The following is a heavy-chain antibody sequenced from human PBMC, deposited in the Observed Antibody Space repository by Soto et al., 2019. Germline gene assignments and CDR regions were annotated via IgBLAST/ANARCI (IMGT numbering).Heavy chain of an antibody. D-gene: IGHD6-19*01. CDR2: ISGSGGST. CDR3: AKDRRYRSGWPDY. J-gene: IGHJ4*02. V-gene: IGHV3-23*01. Sequence: EVQLLESGGGLVQPGGSLRLSCAASGFTFSSYAMSWVRQAPGKGLEWVSAISGSGGSTYYADFVKGRFTISRDNSKNTLYLQMNSLRAEDTAVYYCAKDRRYRSGWPDYWGQGTLVTVSS. CDR1: GFTFSSYA.